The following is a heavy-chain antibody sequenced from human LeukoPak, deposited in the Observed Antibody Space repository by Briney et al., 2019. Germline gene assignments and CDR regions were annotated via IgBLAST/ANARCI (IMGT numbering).Heavy chain of an antibody. CDR3: ARDRFSGSFSGFDY. V-gene: IGHV4-4*07. J-gene: IGHJ4*02. CDR1: GGSFSPDY. CDR2: IYTSGSS. Sequence: PSETLSLTCTVSGGSFSPDYWSWIRQPAGQGLEWIGRIYTSGSSNYNPSLKSRATMSVDTSKNQISLKLTSVTAADTAVYYCARDRFSGSFSGFDYWGQGVLVTVSS. D-gene: IGHD1-26*01.